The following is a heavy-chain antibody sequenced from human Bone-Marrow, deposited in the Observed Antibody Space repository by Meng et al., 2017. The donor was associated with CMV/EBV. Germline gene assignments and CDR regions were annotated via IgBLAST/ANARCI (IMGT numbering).Heavy chain of an antibody. V-gene: IGHV3-15*01. CDR1: GFTFSNAW. D-gene: IGHD3-3*01. J-gene: IGHJ4*02. CDR2: IKSKTDGGTT. CDR3: ARDTNWSGCFD. Sequence: GESLKIACAASGFTFSNAWMSWVRQAPGKGLEWVGRIKSKTDGGTTDYAAPVKGRFTISRDDSKNTLYLQMSSLRAEDTAVYYCARDTNWSGCFDWGQGTLVTVSS.